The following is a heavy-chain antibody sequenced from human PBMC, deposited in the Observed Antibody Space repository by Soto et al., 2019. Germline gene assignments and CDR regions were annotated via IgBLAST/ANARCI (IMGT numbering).Heavy chain of an antibody. J-gene: IGHJ6*02. CDR3: ARGPVLRFLEWLTRGMDV. D-gene: IGHD3-3*01. CDR1: GGSFSGYY. V-gene: IGHV4-34*01. Sequence: SETLSLTCAVYGGSFSGYYWSWIRQPPGKGLEWIGEINHSGSTNYNPSLKSRVTISVDTSKNQFSLKLSSVTAADTAVYYCARGPVLRFLEWLTRGMDVWGQGTTVTSP. CDR2: INHSGST.